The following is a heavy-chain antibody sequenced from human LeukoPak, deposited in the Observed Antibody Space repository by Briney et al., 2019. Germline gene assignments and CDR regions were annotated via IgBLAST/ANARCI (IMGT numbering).Heavy chain of an antibody. V-gene: IGHV4-30-2*01. CDR3: ARAPYDILTGYFLFDS. Sequence: TSQTLSLTCAVSGGSISSDDYFWSWIRQPPGKGLEWIGYVYHRGSTSYNPSLKSRVTISLDKSRNQFSLNLSSVTAADTAVYYCARAPYDILTGYFLFDSWGQGTLVTVSS. D-gene: IGHD3-9*01. CDR2: VYHRGST. J-gene: IGHJ4*02. CDR1: GGSISSDDYF.